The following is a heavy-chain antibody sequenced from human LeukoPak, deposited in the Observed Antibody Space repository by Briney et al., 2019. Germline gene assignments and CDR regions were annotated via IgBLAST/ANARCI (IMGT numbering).Heavy chain of an antibody. V-gene: IGHV1-69*01. Sequence: GASVKVSCKASGGTFSSYAISWVRQAPGQGLEWMGGIIPIFGTANYAQKFQGRVTITADESTSTAYMELSSLRSEDTAVYYCARADNDPTRKRDLYYYYYYMDVWGKGTTVTVPS. CDR3: ARADNDPTRKRDLYYYYYYMDV. CDR1: GGTFSSYA. D-gene: IGHD1-1*01. CDR2: IIPIFGTA. J-gene: IGHJ6*03.